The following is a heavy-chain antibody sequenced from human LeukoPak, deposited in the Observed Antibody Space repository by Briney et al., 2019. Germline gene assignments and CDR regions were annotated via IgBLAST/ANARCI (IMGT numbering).Heavy chain of an antibody. CDR3: ARGQVPAARGYNWFDP. V-gene: IGHV4-34*01. CDR1: GWSFNNYY. Sequence: SETLSLTCAVYGWSFNNYYWNWIRQPPGKGLEWIGEINASGDTNYNPSLKSRVTISVDTSKSQFSLRLTSIIAADTAFYYCARGQVPAARGYNWFDPWGQGTLVTVSS. D-gene: IGHD2-2*01. J-gene: IGHJ5*02. CDR2: INASGDT.